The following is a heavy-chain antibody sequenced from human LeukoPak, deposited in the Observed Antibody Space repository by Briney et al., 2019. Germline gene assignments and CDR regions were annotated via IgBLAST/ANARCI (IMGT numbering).Heavy chain of an antibody. CDR3: ARLGVTMISPDY. CDR1: GGSISSSSYY. J-gene: IGHJ4*02. V-gene: IGHV4-39*01. D-gene: IGHD3-22*01. CDR2: IYYSGST. Sequence: SETLSLTCTVSGGSISSSSYYWGWIRQPPGKGLEWIGSIYYSGSTYYNPSLKSRVTISVDTSKNQFSLKLSSVTAADTAVYYCARLGVTMISPDYWGQGTLVTVSS.